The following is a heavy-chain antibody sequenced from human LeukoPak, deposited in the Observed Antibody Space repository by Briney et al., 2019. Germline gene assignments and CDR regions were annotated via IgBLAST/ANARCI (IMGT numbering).Heavy chain of an antibody. J-gene: IGHJ6*03. CDR3: ARDGRGYCTNGVCPTYYYYYMDV. CDR2: IYSGGST. D-gene: IGHD2-8*01. CDR1: GFTVSSNY. V-gene: IGHV3-66*02. Sequence: GGSLRLSCAAPGFTVSSNYMSWVRQAPGKGLEWVSVIYSGGSTYYADSVKGRFTISRDNSKNTLYLQMNSLRAEDTAVYYCARDGRGYCTNGVCPTYYYYYMDVWGKGTTVTVSS.